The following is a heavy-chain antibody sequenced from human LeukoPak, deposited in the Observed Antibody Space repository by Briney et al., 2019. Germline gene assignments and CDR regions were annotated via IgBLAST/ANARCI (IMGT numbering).Heavy chain of an antibody. J-gene: IGHJ4*02. CDR1: GFTFSSYW. V-gene: IGHV3-7*03. D-gene: IGHD3-10*01. CDR3: AKGRGQGFDY. CDR2: IKQDGSEK. Sequence: AGGSLRLSCAASGFTFSSYWMSWVRQAPGKGLEWVANIKQDGSEKYYVDSVKGRFTISRDNAKNSLNLQMNSLRVEDTAVYYCAKGRGQGFDYWGQGTLVTVSS.